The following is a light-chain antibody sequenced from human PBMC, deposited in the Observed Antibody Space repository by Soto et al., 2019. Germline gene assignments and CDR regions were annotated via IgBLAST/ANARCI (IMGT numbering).Light chain of an antibody. CDR2: NNN. CDR1: RANIGNNA. V-gene: IGLV1-44*01. J-gene: IGLJ3*02. Sequence: QSVLTQPPSASGTPGQRVTLSCSGSRANIGNNAVSWYQQFPGTAPKLLIYNNNQRPSGVPDRFSGSKSGTSASLAISVLQSEDEADEYCATWDDSLNARGVFGGGTKLTVL. CDR3: ATWDDSLNARGV.